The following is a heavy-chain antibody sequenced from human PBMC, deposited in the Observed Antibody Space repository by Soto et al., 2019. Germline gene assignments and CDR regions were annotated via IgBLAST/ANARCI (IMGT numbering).Heavy chain of an antibody. CDR3: AREREGGTYYYDSSGYYYLDY. CDR1: GGSISSYY. CDR2: IYHSGST. J-gene: IGHJ4*02. V-gene: IGHV4-30-4*01. Sequence: SETLSLTCTVSGGSISSYYWSWIRQPPGKGLEWIGYIYHSGSTYYNPSLKSRVTISVDTSKNQFSLKLSSVTAADTAVYYCAREREGGTYYYDSSGYYYLDYWGQGTLVTVSS. D-gene: IGHD3-22*01.